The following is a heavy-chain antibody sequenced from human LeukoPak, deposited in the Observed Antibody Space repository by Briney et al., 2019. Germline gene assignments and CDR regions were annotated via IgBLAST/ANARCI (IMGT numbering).Heavy chain of an antibody. V-gene: IGHV1-18*01. CDR1: GYTFTIYG. CDR3: ARDLGYSSSWPRGYYFDY. Sequence: ASVMVSFKASGYTFTIYGISWVRQAPGQGLEWMGWISAYNGNTNYAQKLQGRATMTTDTSTSTAYMELRSLRSDDTAVYYCARDLGYSSSWPRGYYFDYWGQGTLVTVSS. J-gene: IGHJ4*02. CDR2: ISAYNGNT. D-gene: IGHD6-13*01.